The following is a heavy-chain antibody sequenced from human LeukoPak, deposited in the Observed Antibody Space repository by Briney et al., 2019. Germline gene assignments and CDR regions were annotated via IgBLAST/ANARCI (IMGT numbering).Heavy chain of an antibody. D-gene: IGHD3-9*01. CDR1: GGSISSSSYY. J-gene: IGHJ4*02. CDR2: IYISGRT. CDR3: ARIPVYYDILTGYSPHYFDY. V-gene: IGHV4-61*02. Sequence: SETLSLTCTVSGGSISSSSYYWSWIRQPAGKGLEWIGRIYISGRTNYNSSLKSRVTISVDTSKNQFSLKLSSVTAADTAVYYCARIPVYYDILTGYSPHYFDYWGQGTLVTVSS.